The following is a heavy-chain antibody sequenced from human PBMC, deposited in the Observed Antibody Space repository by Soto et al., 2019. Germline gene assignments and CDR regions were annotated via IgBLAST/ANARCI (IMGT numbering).Heavy chain of an antibody. V-gene: IGHV4-30-4*01. CDR3: ARMSYFYDKWYFDL. Sequence: SETLSLTCTVSGASINNNDYYWSWIRQTPGKGLEWIGYVYYSGTTDYIPSLKSRLSMSIDKSQNQFTLKLNSVTAADAATYYCARMSYFYDKWYFDLWGRGTLVTVSS. CDR2: VYYSGTT. CDR1: GASINNNDYY. J-gene: IGHJ2*01. D-gene: IGHD3-22*01.